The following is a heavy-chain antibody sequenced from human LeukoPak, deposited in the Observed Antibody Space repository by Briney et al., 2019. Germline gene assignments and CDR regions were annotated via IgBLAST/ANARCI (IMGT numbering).Heavy chain of an antibody. D-gene: IGHD3-10*01. V-gene: IGHV4-61*01. CDR1: GGSDSSGSYY. Sequence: PSETLSLTCTVSGGSDSSGSYYWIWIRQPPGKGLEWIGYIYLCGATNYNPSLRRRVTISLDTSKNQCSLKLSSVTAADTAVYYCARSYYYGSGSYPGLFDYWGQGTLVTVSS. J-gene: IGHJ4*02. CDR2: IYLCGAT. CDR3: ARSYYYGSGSYPGLFDY.